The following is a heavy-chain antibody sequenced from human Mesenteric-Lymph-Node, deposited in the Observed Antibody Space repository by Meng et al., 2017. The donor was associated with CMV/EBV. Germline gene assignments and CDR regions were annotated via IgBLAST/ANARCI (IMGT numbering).Heavy chain of an antibody. CDR3: AGGALTYYDFWSGYFGYFDY. Sequence: FSSYAMHWVRQAPGKGLESVAVISYDGSNKYYADSVKGRFTISRDNSKNTLYLQMNSLRAEDTAVYYCAGGALTYYDFWSGYFGYFDYWGQGTLVTVSS. J-gene: IGHJ4*02. V-gene: IGHV3-30*04. CDR1: FSSYA. D-gene: IGHD3-3*01. CDR2: ISYDGSNK.